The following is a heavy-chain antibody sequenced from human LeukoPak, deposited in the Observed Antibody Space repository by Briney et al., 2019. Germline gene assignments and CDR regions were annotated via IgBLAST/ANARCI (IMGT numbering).Heavy chain of an antibody. V-gene: IGHV4-34*01. CDR3: ARVIRYQYYYYYGMDV. CDR2: INHSGST. D-gene: IGHD3-9*01. Sequence: SETLSLTCAVYGGSFSGYYWSWIRQPPGKGLEWIGEINHSGSTNCNPSLKSRVTISVDTSKNQFSLKLSSVTAADTAVYYCARVIRYQYYYYYGMDVWGQGTTVTVSS. CDR1: GGSFSGYY. J-gene: IGHJ6*02.